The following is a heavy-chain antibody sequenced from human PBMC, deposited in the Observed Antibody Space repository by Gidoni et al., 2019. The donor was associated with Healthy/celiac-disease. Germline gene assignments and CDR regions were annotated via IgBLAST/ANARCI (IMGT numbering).Heavy chain of an antibody. V-gene: IGHV3-15*01. J-gene: IGHJ4*02. CDR2: IKSKTDGGTT. CDR1: GFTFSNAW. Sequence: EVQLVESGGGLVEPGGSLRLSCAASGFTFSNAWMSWVRQAPGKGLEWVGRIKSKTDGGTTDYAAPVKGRFTISRDDSKNTLYLQMNSLKTEDTAVYYCTTYDFWSGYYNGYWGQGTLVTVSS. D-gene: IGHD3-3*01. CDR3: TTYDFWSGYYNGY.